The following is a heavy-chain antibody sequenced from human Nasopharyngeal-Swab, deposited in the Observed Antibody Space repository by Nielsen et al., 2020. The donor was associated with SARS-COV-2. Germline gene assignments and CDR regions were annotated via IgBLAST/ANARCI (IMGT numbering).Heavy chain of an antibody. J-gene: IGHJ4*02. CDR2: INPKGGST. Sequence: GRQAAGQGLEWMGIINPKGGSTNYAQKCLGRITMTRDTPTTTVYLELSSLRAEDTAVYDCARDIGDYRSFAYWGQGTLVTVSS. CDR3: ARDIGDYRSFAY. D-gene: IGHD4-17*01. V-gene: IGHV1-46*01.